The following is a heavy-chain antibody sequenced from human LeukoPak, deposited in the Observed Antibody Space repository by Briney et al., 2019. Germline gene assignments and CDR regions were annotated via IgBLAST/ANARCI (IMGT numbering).Heavy chain of an antibody. D-gene: IGHD6-6*01. CDR1: GYTFTSYG. V-gene: IGHV1-69*13. J-gene: IGHJ6*03. Sequence: SVKVSCKASGYTFTSYGISWVRQAPGQGLEWMGGIIPIFGTANYAQKFQGRVTITADESTSTAYMELSSLRSEDTAVYYCARDKIRELVQGSDPPYYYYYMDVWGKGTTVTVSS. CDR2: IIPIFGTA. CDR3: ARDKIRELVQGSDPPYYYYYMDV.